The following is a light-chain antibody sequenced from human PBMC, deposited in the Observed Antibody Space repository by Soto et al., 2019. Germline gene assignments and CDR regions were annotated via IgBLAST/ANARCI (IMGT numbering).Light chain of an antibody. CDR1: QSISSN. J-gene: IGKJ1*01. CDR3: QQFQSSLRT. Sequence: EIVMTQSPATLSVSPGEGATLSCRASQSISSNLAWYQQKPGQAPRLLMYGVSTRATGIPDRISGSGSGTDFTLTISGLEPEDFAMYYCQQFQSSLRTFGQGTKVDIK. V-gene: IGKV3-15*01. CDR2: GVS.